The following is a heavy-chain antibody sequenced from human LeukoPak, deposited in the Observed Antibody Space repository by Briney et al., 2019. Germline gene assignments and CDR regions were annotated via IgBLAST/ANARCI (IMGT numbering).Heavy chain of an antibody. V-gene: IGHV3-15*01. Sequence: GGSLRLSYAASGFTFSNTWMNWVRQAPGKGLEWVGRIQSKTDGGTTEYAAPVKGRFTISRDDSKTTLYLQMNSLKTEDTAVYYCATLTVRGVINIWGQGTLVTVSS. CDR3: ATLTVRGVINI. D-gene: IGHD3-10*01. CDR1: GFTFSNTW. J-gene: IGHJ4*02. CDR2: IQSKTDGGTT.